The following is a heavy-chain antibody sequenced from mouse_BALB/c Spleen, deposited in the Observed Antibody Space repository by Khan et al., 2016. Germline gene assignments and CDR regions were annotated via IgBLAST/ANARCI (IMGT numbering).Heavy chain of an antibody. D-gene: IGHD1-1*01. Sequence: QIQLVQSGPELKKLGETVKISCKASGYTFTNYGMNWVKQAPGKGLKWMGWINTYTGEPTYADDFKGRFAFSLETSASTAYLQINNLKNEDTATYFCARYYGSSYAMDYWGQGTSVTVSS. V-gene: IGHV9-3-1*01. CDR1: GYTFTNYG. J-gene: IGHJ4*01. CDR3: ARYYGSSYAMDY. CDR2: INTYTGEP.